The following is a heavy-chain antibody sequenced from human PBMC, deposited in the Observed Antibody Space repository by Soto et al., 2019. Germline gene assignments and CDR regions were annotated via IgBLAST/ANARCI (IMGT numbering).Heavy chain of an antibody. J-gene: IGHJ5*02. D-gene: IGHD2-15*01. CDR3: ARGALLNWFDP. CDR2: ISSSSSTI. CDR1: GFTFSSYS. V-gene: IGHV3-48*01. Sequence: EVQLVESGGGLVQPGGSLRLSCAASGFTFSSYSMNWVRQAPGKGLEWVSYISSSSSTIYYADSVKGRFTISRDNAKNSLYLQMNSLRAEDTAVYYCARGALLNWFDPWGQGTLVTVSS.